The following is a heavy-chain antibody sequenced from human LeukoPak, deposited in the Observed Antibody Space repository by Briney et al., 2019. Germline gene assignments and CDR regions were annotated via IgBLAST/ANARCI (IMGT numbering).Heavy chain of an antibody. CDR1: GYTFTSYG. J-gene: IGHJ6*02. D-gene: IGHD3-3*01. Sequence: GASVKVSCKASGYTFTSYGISWVRQAPGQGLEWMGWISAYNGNTNYAQKLQGRVTMTTDTSTSTAYMELRSLRSDDTAVYYCAGVCGELRFLEWPNEYYYGMDVWGQGTTVTVSS. CDR3: AGVCGELRFLEWPNEYYYGMDV. CDR2: ISAYNGNT. V-gene: IGHV1-18*01.